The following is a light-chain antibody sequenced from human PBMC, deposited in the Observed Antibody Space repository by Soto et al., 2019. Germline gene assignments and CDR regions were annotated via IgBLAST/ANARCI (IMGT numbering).Light chain of an antibody. Sequence: EIVMTQSPATLSVSPGERATLSCRASQSVSINLAWYQQKPGQAPRLLIYGASTRATGIPARFSGHGSGTEFTLTISSLQSEDCSVYYCQQFTNWPLTFGGGTKVEI. CDR3: QQFTNWPLT. CDR2: GAS. J-gene: IGKJ4*01. CDR1: QSVSIN. V-gene: IGKV3-15*01.